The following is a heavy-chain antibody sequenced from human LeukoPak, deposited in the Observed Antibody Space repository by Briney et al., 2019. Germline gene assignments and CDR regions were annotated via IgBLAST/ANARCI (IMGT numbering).Heavy chain of an antibody. CDR3: ARDPDHHYYGSGSYNDY. D-gene: IGHD3-10*01. V-gene: IGHV1-2*02. CDR1: GYTFTGYY. Sequence: GASVKVSCKASGYTFTGYYMHWVRQAPGQGLEWMGWINPNSGGTNYAQKCQGRVTMTRDTSISTAYMELSRLRSDDTAVYYCARDPDHHYYGSGSYNDYWGQGTLVTVSS. CDR2: INPNSGGT. J-gene: IGHJ4*02.